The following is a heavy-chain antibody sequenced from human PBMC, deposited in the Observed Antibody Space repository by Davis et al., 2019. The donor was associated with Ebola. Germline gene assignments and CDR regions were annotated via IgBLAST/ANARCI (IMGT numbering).Heavy chain of an antibody. CDR1: GYTFTSYA. J-gene: IGHJ6*04. V-gene: IGHV7-4-1*02. CDR3: ARAGTSPAFYYYGMDV. CDR2: INTNTGNP. Sequence: ASVKVSCKASGYTFTSYAMNWVRQAPGQGLEWMGWINTNTGNPTYAQGFTGRFVFSLDTSVSTAYLQISSLKAEDTAVYYCARAGTSPAFYYYGMDVWGKGTTVTVSS. D-gene: IGHD2-2*01.